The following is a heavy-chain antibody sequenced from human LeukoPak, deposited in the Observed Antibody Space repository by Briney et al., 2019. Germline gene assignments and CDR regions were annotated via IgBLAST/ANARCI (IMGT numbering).Heavy chain of an antibody. CDR1: GGSVSTGSYY. J-gene: IGHJ6*03. CDR2: IHTSGTM. CDR3: AKSFLGFYYDSSSYLSPYYYYMDV. Sequence: SETLSLTCTVSGGSVSTGSYYWSWIRQPAGRGLEWIGHIHTSGTMNYNASLKSRVRISVETSKNQFSLRLSSVTAADTAVYFCAKSFLGFYYDSSSYLSPYYYYMDVWGKGTTVTISS. D-gene: IGHD3-22*01. V-gene: IGHV4-61*09.